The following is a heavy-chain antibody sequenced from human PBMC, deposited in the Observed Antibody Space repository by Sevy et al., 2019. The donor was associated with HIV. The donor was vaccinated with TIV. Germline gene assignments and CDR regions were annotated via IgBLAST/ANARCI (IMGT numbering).Heavy chain of an antibody. CDR2: IYSGGST. V-gene: IGHV3-53*01. CDR1: GFTVSSNY. CDR3: ASDLYHCGGDCYDAFDI. J-gene: IGHJ3*02. Sequence: GGSLRLSCAASGFTVSSNYMSWVRQAPGKGLEWVSVIYSGGSTYYADSVKGRFTISRDNSKNTLYLQMNSLRAEDTAVYYCASDLYHCGGDCYDAFDIWGQGTMVTVSS. D-gene: IGHD2-21*02.